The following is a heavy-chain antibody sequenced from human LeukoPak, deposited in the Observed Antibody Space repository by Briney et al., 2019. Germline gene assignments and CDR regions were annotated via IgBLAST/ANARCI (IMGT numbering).Heavy chain of an antibody. CDR1: GCTFSSYW. Sequence: GGSLRLSCAASGCTFSSYWMHWVRQAPGKGLVWVSRINTDGSSTTYADSVKGRFTISRDNAKSTLYLQMNSLRAEDTAVYYCAFGSGREGYMDVWGKGTTVTVSS. J-gene: IGHJ6*03. CDR3: AFGSGREGYMDV. D-gene: IGHD3-10*01. V-gene: IGHV3-74*03. CDR2: INTDGSST.